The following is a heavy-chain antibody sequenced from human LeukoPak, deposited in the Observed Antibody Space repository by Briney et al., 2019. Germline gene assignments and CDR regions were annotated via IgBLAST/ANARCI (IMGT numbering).Heavy chain of an antibody. V-gene: IGHV3-9*01. J-gene: IGHJ4*02. Sequence: GGSLRLSCAASGFTFDDYAMHWVRQAPGKGLEWVSGISWNSGSIGYADSVKGRFTISRDNAKNSLYLQMNSLRAEDTAVYYCARDTLETGVDYWGQGTLVTVSS. CDR1: GFTFDDYA. CDR3: ARDTLETGVDY. D-gene: IGHD1-14*01. CDR2: ISWNSGSI.